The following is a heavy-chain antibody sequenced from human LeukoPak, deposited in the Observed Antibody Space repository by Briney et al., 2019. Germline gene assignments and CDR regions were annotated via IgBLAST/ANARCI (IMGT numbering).Heavy chain of an antibody. Sequence: SETLSLTCTVSGGSISSSSYYWGWIRQPPGKGLEWIGSIYYSGSTYYNPSLKSRVTISVDTSKNQFSLKLSSVTAADTAMYYCARYDSSGYRPDYWGQGTLVTVSS. D-gene: IGHD3-22*01. CDR3: ARYDSSGYRPDY. CDR1: GGSISSSSYY. J-gene: IGHJ4*02. CDR2: IYYSGST. V-gene: IGHV4-39*01.